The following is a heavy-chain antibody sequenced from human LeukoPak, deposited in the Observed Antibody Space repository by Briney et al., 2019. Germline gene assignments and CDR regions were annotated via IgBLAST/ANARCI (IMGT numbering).Heavy chain of an antibody. CDR1: GGSISSGTYY. CDR2: IYHSGST. J-gene: IGHJ6*03. CDR3: ARDRKYYYHMDV. Sequence: SETLSLTCTVSGGSISSGTYYWGWIRQSPGKGLEWLGSIYHSGSTYYNPSFKSRVTMSVDTSKNQFSLKLSSLTAADTAVYYCARDRKYYYHMDVWGKGTTVTVSS. V-gene: IGHV4-39*07.